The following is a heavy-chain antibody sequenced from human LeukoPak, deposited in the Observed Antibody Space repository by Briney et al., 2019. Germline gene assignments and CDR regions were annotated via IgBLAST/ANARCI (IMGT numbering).Heavy chain of an antibody. CDR1: GYTFTTYD. CDR2: MSPNNGKT. Sequence: ASVKVSCKASGYTFTTYDINWVRQATGRGLEWMGWMSPNNGKTGYAQKFQGRVTMTRDTSINTAYMELSSLTSEGTAVYYCARNPYGTGQFDPWGQGILVTVSS. V-gene: IGHV1-8*01. D-gene: IGHD2-8*02. J-gene: IGHJ5*02. CDR3: ARNPYGTGQFDP.